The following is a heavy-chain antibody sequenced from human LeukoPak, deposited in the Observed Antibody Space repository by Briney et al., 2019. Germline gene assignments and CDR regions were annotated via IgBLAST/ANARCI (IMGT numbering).Heavy chain of an antibody. D-gene: IGHD1-26*01. CDR3: ARDNSVGDAAWWFDP. V-gene: IGHV1-46*01. CDR2: INPSGSDT. J-gene: IGHJ5*02. Sequence: ASVKVSCKATGYTFTAYYMHWVRQAPGQGLEWMGLINPSGSDTVYAQKFQGRVTMTRDMSTSTDYMELSSLRFDDTAVYYCARDNSVGDAAWWFDPWGQGTLVTVSS. CDR1: GYTFTAYY.